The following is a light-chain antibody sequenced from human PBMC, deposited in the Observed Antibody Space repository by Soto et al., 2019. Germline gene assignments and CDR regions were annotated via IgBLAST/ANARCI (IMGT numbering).Light chain of an antibody. CDR2: KAS. Sequence: DIQMTQSPSTLSASVGDRVTITCRASHSISSWLAWYQQKPGKAPKLLIYKASSLESGVPSRFSGSGSGTEITLTISSLQPDDFATYYCQQYNSYSRTFGQGTKVDI. CDR1: HSISSW. V-gene: IGKV1-5*03. CDR3: QQYNSYSRT. J-gene: IGKJ1*01.